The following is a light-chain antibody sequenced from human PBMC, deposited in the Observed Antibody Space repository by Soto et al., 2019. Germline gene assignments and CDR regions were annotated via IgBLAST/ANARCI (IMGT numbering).Light chain of an antibody. CDR3: SSYTSSSTLDV. J-gene: IGLJ1*01. Sequence: QSVLTQPASVSGSPGQSITISCTGTSSDVGGYNYVSWYQQHPGKAPKLMIYDVSNRPSGVSNRFSGSKSGNTASLTISWLLAEDEADYYCSSYTSSSTLDVFGTGTKVTVL. V-gene: IGLV2-14*01. CDR2: DVS. CDR1: SSDVGGYNY.